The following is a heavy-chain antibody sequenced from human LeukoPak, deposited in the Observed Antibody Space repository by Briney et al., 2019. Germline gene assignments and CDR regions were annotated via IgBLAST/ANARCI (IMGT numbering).Heavy chain of an antibody. J-gene: IGHJ4*02. D-gene: IGHD6-19*01. V-gene: IGHV4-59*01. CDR2: IYYSGST. CDR1: GGSISSYY. CDR3: ARQGSSAGDYFDY. Sequence: SETLSLTCTVSGGSISSYYWSWIRQPPGNGLEWIGYIYYSGSTNYNPSLKSRVTISVDTSKNQFSLKLSSVTAADTAVYYCARQGSSAGDYFDYWGQGTLVTVSS.